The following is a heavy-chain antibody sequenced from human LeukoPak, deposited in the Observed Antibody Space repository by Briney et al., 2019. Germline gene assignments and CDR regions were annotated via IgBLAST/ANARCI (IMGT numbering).Heavy chain of an antibody. CDR3: ARDDGFWGYYFDY. V-gene: IGHV4-4*07. J-gene: IGHJ4*02. CDR2: IYTSGST. CDR1: GGSISSYY. Sequence: SETLSLTCTVSGGSISSYYWSWIRQPAGKGLEWIGRIYTSGSTNYNPSLKSRVTMSVDTSKNQYSLKLSSVTAADTAVYYCARDDGFWGYYFDYWVQETLVTVSS. D-gene: IGHD3-16*01.